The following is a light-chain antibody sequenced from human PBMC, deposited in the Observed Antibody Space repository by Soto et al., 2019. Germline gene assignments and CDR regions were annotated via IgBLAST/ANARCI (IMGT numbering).Light chain of an antibody. Sequence: EIVKGKSAATLSLAPGKRATLGGTARQSVSSNLAWYQQKPGQAPRLLIYGASTRATGIPARFSGSGSGTEFTLTISSLQSEDFAVYYCEEYGSLLIRFGQGTRLEI. CDR2: GAS. CDR3: EEYGSLLIR. V-gene: IGKV3-15*01. J-gene: IGKJ5*01. CDR1: QSVSSN.